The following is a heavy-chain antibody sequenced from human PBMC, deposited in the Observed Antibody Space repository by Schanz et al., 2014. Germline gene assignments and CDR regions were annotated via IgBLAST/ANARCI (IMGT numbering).Heavy chain of an antibody. CDR1: GYTFTSYG. D-gene: IGHD6-13*01. V-gene: IGHV1-18*01. Sequence: QVQLVQSGAEVKKPGASVKVSCKASGYTFTSYGINWVRQAPGQGLEWMGWISAYNGDTNYALKLQGRVTMTRDTSTSTVYMELSSLRSEDTAVYYCARDGVDAAAGGNYWGQGTLXTVSS. CDR3: ARDGVDAAAGGNY. J-gene: IGHJ4*02. CDR2: ISAYNGDT.